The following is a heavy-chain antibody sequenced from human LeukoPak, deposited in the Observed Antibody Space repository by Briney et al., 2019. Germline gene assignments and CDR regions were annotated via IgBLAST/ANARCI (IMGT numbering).Heavy chain of an antibody. D-gene: IGHD3-3*01. J-gene: IGHJ6*02. CDR2: ISAYSGNT. Sequence: GASVKVSCKASGYTFTSYGISWVRPAPGQGLEWMGWISAYSGNTNYAQKLQGRVTMTTDTSTSTAYVELRSLRSDDTAIYYCARAITIFGVVYYYGMDVWGQGTTVTVSS. CDR1: GYTFTSYG. CDR3: ARAITIFGVVYYYGMDV. V-gene: IGHV1-18*01.